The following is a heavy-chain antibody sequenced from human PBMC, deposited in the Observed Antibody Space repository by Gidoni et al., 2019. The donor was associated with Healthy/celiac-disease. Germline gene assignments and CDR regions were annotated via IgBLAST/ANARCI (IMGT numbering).Heavy chain of an antibody. V-gene: IGHV4-34*01. D-gene: IGHD3-22*01. CDR1: GGSFSGYY. CDR2: INHSGST. CDR3: ARGGYYDSRGFFDY. Sequence: HVQLQQCGAGLLRPSETLSLTCAVYGGSFSGYYWSWIRQPPGKGLEWIGEINHSGSTNYNPSLKSRVTITVETSKNQFSLKLSSVTAADTAVDYCARGGYYDSRGFFDYWGQGTLVTVSS. J-gene: IGHJ4*02.